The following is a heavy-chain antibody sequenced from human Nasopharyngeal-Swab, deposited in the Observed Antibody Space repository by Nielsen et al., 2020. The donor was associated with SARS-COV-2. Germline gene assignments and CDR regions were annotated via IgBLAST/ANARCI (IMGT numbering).Heavy chain of an antibody. V-gene: IGHV3-23*01. J-gene: IGHJ4*02. CDR1: GFTFSSYT. CDR3: ADPPFSEY. Sequence: GESLKISCAASGFTFSSYTMDWVRQAPGKGLEWVSAISGSGGGTWYADSVRGRFTVSRDNSKNTLYLQMHGLRAEDTAVYYCADPPFSEYWGQGTLVTVSS. CDR2: ISGSGGGT.